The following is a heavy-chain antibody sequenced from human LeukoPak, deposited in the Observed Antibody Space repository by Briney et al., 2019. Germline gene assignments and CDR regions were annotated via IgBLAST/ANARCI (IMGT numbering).Heavy chain of an antibody. CDR2: IIPIFGTT. V-gene: IGHV1-69*05. CDR1: GGTFSSYA. Sequence: SVKVSCKASGGTFSSYAISWVRQAPGQGLEWMGGIIPIFGTTNYAQKFQGRVTITTDESTSTAYMELSSLRSEDTAVYYCAREVVFRIRSYNWFDPWGQGTLVTVSS. CDR3: AREVVFRIRSYNWFDP. D-gene: IGHD2-8*02. J-gene: IGHJ5*02.